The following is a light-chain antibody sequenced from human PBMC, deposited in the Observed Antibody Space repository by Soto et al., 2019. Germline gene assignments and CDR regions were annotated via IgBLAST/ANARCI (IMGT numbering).Light chain of an antibody. V-gene: IGKV3-20*01. CDR1: QSLSGNY. J-gene: IGKJ2*01. Sequence: EIVLTQSPGTLSLSPGERATLSCRASQSLSGNYLAWYQQKPGQAPRLLIFGVSSRATGIPDRFSGSGSGTGLTLTINRLEPEDCAVYYCHHYGSSPYTFGLGTKLEIK. CDR3: HHYGSSPYT. CDR2: GVS.